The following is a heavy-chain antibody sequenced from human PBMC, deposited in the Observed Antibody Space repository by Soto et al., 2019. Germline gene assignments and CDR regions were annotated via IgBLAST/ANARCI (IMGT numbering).Heavy chain of an antibody. D-gene: IGHD6-13*01. CDR3: AKDQAAAAGTDYYYGMDV. J-gene: IGHJ6*02. V-gene: IGHV3-30*18. CDR1: GFTFSSYG. CDR2: ISYDGSNK. Sequence: SGGSLRLSCAASGFTFSSYGMHWVRQAPGKGLEWVAVISYDGSNKYYADSVKGRFTISRDNSKNTLYLQMNSLRAEDTAVYYCAKDQAAAAGTDYYYGMDVWGQGTTVTVSS.